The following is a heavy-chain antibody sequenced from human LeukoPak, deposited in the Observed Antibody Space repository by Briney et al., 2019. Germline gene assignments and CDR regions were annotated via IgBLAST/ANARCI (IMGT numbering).Heavy chain of an antibody. V-gene: IGHV3-23*01. Sequence: GGSLRLSCAASGFTFTSYAMSWVRQAPGKGLEWVSAITGTGGSTYYADSVKGRFTISRDNSKNTLYLQMNSLRAEDTAVYYCAKARDYYYYYMDVWGKGTTVTVSS. CDR3: AKARDYYYYYMDV. D-gene: IGHD5-12*01. CDR1: GFTFTSYA. J-gene: IGHJ6*03. CDR2: ITGTGGST.